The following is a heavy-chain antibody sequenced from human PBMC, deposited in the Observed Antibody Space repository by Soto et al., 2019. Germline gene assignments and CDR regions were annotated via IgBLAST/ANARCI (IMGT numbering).Heavy chain of an antibody. Sequence: QVQLVESGGGVVQPGRSLRLSCAASGFTFSNYAMHWVRQAPGKGLEWVAVISYDGSNKYYADSVKGRFTISRDNSKNTLYLQMNSLRADDTAVYYCARDQFLPGMITFGADPPFDYWGQGTLVTVSS. CDR2: ISYDGSNK. D-gene: IGHD3-16*01. J-gene: IGHJ4*02. V-gene: IGHV3-30-3*01. CDR3: ARDQFLPGMITFGADPPFDY. CDR1: GFTFSNYA.